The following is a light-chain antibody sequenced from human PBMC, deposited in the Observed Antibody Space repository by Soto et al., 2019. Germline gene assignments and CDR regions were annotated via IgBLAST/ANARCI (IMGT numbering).Light chain of an antibody. Sequence: HSALTQPASVSGSPGQSITISCTGTSSDVGGYNYVSWYQQHPGKAPQLMIYDVSHRPSGVSNRFSGSKSGNTASLTISGLQAEDGADYYCTSYKSRSTYVFGPGTKLTAL. CDR2: DVS. CDR3: TSYKSRSTYV. J-gene: IGLJ1*01. CDR1: SSDVGGYNY. V-gene: IGLV2-14*01.